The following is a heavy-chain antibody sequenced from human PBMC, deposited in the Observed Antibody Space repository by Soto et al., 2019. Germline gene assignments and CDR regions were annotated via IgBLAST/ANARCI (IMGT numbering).Heavy chain of an antibody. V-gene: IGHV4-39*01. CDR1: GGSISSRSYY. D-gene: IGHD3-3*01. Sequence: SETLSLTCTVSGGSISSRSYYWGWIRQPPGKRLERIGTIYYSGTTYYNPSLKSRVTISVATSKNQFSLELTSVTAADTAGHKCASYWTGYAYFDYWGHGTLVTVSS. CDR2: IYYSGTT. CDR3: ASYWTGYAYFDY. J-gene: IGHJ4*01.